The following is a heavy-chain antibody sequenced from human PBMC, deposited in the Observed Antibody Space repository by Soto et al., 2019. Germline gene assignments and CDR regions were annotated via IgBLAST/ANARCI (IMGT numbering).Heavy chain of an antibody. J-gene: IGHJ5*02. D-gene: IGHD3-10*01. V-gene: IGHV1-18*01. Sequence: GASVKVSCKASGYTFTSYGISWVRQAPGQGLEWMGWISAYNGNTNYAQKLQGRVTMTTDTSTSTAYMELRSLRSDDTAVYYCARRGGLLWFGELPRFDPWGQGTLVPVDS. CDR3: ARRGGLLWFGELPRFDP. CDR1: GYTFTSYG. CDR2: ISAYNGNT.